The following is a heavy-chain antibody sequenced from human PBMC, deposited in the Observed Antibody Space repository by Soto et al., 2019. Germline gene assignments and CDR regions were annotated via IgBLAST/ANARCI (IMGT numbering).Heavy chain of an antibody. D-gene: IGHD1-26*01. J-gene: IGHJ2*01. CDR3: ARVVGGHYFGL. V-gene: IGHV4-30-4*01. CDR2: IYYSGST. CDR1: GGSISSGDYF. Sequence: QVQLQESGPGLVKPSHTLSLTCTVSGGSISSGDYFWNWIRQPPWEGLEWIGYIYYSGSTYFSPALNSRITMSVALSRNQFSLQLSSVTAADPAIYACARVVGGHYFGLWGRGTLVTVSS.